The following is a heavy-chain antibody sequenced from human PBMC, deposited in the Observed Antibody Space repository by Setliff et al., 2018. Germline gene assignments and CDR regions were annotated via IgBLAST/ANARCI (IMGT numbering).Heavy chain of an antibody. CDR3: ARVSQYSSGWYYFYYYGMDV. J-gene: IGHJ6*02. Sequence: PSETLSLTCTVSGGSISSGSYYWSWIRQPAGKGLEWIGHIYTSGSTNYNPSLKSRVTISVDTSKNQFSLKLSSVTAADTAVYYCARVSQYSSGWYYFYYYGMDVWGLGTTVTVSS. CDR1: GGSISSGSYY. V-gene: IGHV4-61*09. CDR2: IYTSGST. D-gene: IGHD6-19*01.